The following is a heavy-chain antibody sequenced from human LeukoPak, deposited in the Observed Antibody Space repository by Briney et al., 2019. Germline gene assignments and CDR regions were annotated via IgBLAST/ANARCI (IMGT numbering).Heavy chain of an antibody. Sequence: SETLSLTCTVSGGSTSSYYWSWIRQPPGKGLEWIGYIYTSGSTNYNPSLKSRVTISVDTSKNQFSLKLSSVTAADTAVYYCARLALVGRWLQLPNMDVWGKGTTVTVSS. CDR1: GGSTSSYY. V-gene: IGHV4-4*09. CDR3: ARLALVGRWLQLPNMDV. D-gene: IGHD5-24*01. J-gene: IGHJ6*03. CDR2: IYTSGST.